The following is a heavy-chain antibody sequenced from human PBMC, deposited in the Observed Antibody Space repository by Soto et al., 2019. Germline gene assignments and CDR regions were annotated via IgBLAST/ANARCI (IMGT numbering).Heavy chain of an antibody. Sequence: GGSLRLSCAASGFTLSVYGMHWVRQAPGKGLEWLTVISHDGSIKFYGDSVKGRFTISRDNSKNTLSLQMTSLRDEDTGVYFCAKSPVVATITFIYYCIDVWGQGTTVTISS. D-gene: IGHD5-12*01. CDR1: GFTLSVYG. V-gene: IGHV3-30*18. J-gene: IGHJ6*02. CDR2: ISHDGSIK. CDR3: AKSPVVATITFIYYCIDV.